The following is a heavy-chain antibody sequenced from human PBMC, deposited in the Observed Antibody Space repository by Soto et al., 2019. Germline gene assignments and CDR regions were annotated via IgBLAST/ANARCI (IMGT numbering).Heavy chain of an antibody. D-gene: IGHD6-6*01. Sequence: QVQLVQSGTEVKKPGSSVKVSCKASGGTFSYSAISWVRQAPGQGLEWMGGIIPVSGVPNYAQKFQGRVTITADESTTTAYLQLSSLRPEDAAVYYCATPSVAARPKGGYYYADVWGQGTTVTVSS. CDR2: IIPVSGVP. J-gene: IGHJ6*02. V-gene: IGHV1-69*01. CDR3: ATPSVAARPKGGYYYADV. CDR1: GGTFSYSA.